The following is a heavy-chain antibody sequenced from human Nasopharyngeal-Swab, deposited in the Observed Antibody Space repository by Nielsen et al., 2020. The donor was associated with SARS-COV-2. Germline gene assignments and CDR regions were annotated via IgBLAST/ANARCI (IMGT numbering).Heavy chain of an antibody. Sequence: SETLSLTCTVSGGSISSSSYYWGWIRQPPGKGLEWLGSIYYSGSTYYNPSLKSRVTISVDKSKNQFSLKLSSVTAADTAVYYCARGVPITLVGVVSSGGNQFDPWGQGTLVTVSS. J-gene: IGHJ5*02. D-gene: IGHD3-3*01. CDR2: IYYSGST. CDR3: ARGVPITLVGVVSSGGNQFDP. CDR1: GGSISSSSYY. V-gene: IGHV4-39*07.